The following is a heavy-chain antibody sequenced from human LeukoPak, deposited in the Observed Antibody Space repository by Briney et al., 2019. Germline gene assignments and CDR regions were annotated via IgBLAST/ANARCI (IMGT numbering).Heavy chain of an antibody. V-gene: IGHV1-2*02. CDR2: INPNSGGT. J-gene: IGHJ4*02. D-gene: IGHD2-15*01. CDR3: AREYCSGGSCYYRFDY. Sequence: ASVKVSCKASGYTFTGYYMHWVRQAPGQGLEWMGWINPNSGGTNYAQKFQGRVTMTRDTSISTAYTELSRLRSDDTAVYYCAREYCSGGSCYYRFDYWGQGTLVTVPS. CDR1: GYTFTGYY.